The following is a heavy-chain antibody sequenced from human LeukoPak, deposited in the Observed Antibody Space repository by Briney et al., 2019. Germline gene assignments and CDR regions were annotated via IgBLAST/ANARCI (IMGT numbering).Heavy chain of an antibody. CDR1: GFTFSSYA. J-gene: IGHJ6*02. Sequence: GGSLRLSCAASGFTFSSYAMSWVRQAPGKGLEWVSAISGSGGSTYYADSVKGRFTISRDNSKNTLYLQMNSLRAEDTAVYYCAKTTSYYGDYVRYHYGMDVWGQGTTVTVSS. CDR3: AKTTSYYGDYVRYHYGMDV. CDR2: ISGSGGST. V-gene: IGHV3-23*01. D-gene: IGHD4-17*01.